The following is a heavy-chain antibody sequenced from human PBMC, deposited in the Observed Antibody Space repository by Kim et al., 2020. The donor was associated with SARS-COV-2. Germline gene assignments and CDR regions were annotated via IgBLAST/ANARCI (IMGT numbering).Heavy chain of an antibody. D-gene: IGHD1-26*01. V-gene: IGHV3-7*01. J-gene: IGHJ4*02. CDR2: IADDGRET. Sequence: GGSLRLSCEASGFTFSLHWMTWVRQAPGKGLEWVANIADDGRETYYGVSVRGRFTISRDNAKNSLRLEMNSLRHEDTATYYCVRSGKEYTGTARHYGAQGEDFGGQGTRVSASS. CDR1: GFTFSLHW. CDR3: VRSGKEYTGTARHYGAQGEDF.